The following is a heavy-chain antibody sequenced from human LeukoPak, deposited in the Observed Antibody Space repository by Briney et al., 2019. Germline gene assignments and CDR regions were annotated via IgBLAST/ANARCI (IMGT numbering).Heavy chain of an antibody. Sequence: GGSLRLSCAASGFTFSSYWMHWVRQAPGKGLVWVSRINSDGSSTSYADSVKGRFTISRDNSKNTLYLQMNSLRAEDTAVYYCAKAPGGWYYYYYYMDVWGKGTTVTVSS. V-gene: IGHV3-74*01. CDR3: AKAPGGWYYYYYYMDV. D-gene: IGHD6-19*01. J-gene: IGHJ6*03. CDR1: GFTFSSYW. CDR2: INSDGSST.